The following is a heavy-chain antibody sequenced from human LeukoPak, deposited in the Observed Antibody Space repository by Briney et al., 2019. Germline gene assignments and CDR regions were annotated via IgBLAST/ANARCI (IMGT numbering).Heavy chain of an antibody. CDR1: RFTFTSYA. V-gene: IGHV3-23*01. CDR2: ISASGGTT. CDR3: AKAPFDFWSGGP. J-gene: IGHJ5*02. Sequence: GGSLRLSCAASRFTFTSYAMSCVRQAPGKGLAWVSGISASGGTTYYADSVKGRFSISRDNSKNTLYLQMNSLRAEDTAVYYCAKAPFDFWSGGPWGQGTLVTVSS. D-gene: IGHD3-3*01.